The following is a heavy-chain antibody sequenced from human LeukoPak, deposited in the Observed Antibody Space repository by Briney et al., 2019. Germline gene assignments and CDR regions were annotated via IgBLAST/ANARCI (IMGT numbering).Heavy chain of an antibody. CDR3: ARQRYSGSYYGVQWDAFDI. CDR2: IYYSGGT. Sequence: SETLSLTCTVSGGSISSSSYYWGWIRQPPGKGLEWLGSIYYSGGTYYNPSLKSRVTISVDTSKNQFSLKLSSVTAADTAVFYCARQRYSGSYYGVQWDAFDIWGQGAMVTVSS. CDR1: GGSISSSSYY. J-gene: IGHJ3*02. V-gene: IGHV4-39*01. D-gene: IGHD1-26*01.